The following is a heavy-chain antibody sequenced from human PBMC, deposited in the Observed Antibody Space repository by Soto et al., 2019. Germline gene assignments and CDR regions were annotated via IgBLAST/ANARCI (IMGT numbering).Heavy chain of an antibody. CDR3: ARAPYRGANSRDAFDI. V-gene: IGHV4-30-4*01. D-gene: IGHD7-27*01. CDR2: IYYSGST. Sequence: QVQLQESGPGLVKPSQTLSLTCTVSGGSISTGYYWSWIRQPPGKGLEWIGYIYYSGSTYYNPSLKDRVSISVDTSKNQFSLNLYSVTAADTAVYFCARAPYRGANSRDAFDIWGQGTTVTVSS. J-gene: IGHJ3*02. CDR1: GGSISTGYY.